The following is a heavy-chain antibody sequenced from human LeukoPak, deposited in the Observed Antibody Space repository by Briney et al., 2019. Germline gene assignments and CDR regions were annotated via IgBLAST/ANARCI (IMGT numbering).Heavy chain of an antibody. J-gene: IGHJ4*02. CDR2: IDPSGGST. CDR1: GYTFTSYY. Sequence: GASVKVSCKASGYTFTSYYMHWVRQAPGQGLEWMGIIDPSGGSTTSAQKFQGRVTMTRVLSTSTVYMELSSLRSEDTAVYYCARPFVSGSYSGTSLDYWGQGTLVTVSS. CDR3: ARPFVSGSYSGTSLDY. V-gene: IGHV1-46*01. D-gene: IGHD1-26*01.